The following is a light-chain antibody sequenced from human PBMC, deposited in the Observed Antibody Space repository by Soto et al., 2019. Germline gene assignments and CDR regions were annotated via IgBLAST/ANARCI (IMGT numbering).Light chain of an antibody. CDR2: AAS. V-gene: IGKV1-39*01. Sequence: DNQSTECPSSLYGCVEGRVFITCSASQSISNHLNWYQQKPGKAPKLLIFAASSLQSGVPSRFSGSGSGTEITLRNTSLQSGVCTTAYPLHCSSNPLTFGQGTQVDIK. J-gene: IGKJ1*01. CDR3: LHCSSNPLT. CDR1: QSISNH.